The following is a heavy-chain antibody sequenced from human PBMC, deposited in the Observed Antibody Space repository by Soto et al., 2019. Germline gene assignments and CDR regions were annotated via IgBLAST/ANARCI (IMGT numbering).Heavy chain of an antibody. Sequence: ETLSLTCPVSGGSISSYYWSWIRQPPGKGLEWIGYIYYSGSTNYNPSLKSRVTISVDTSKNQFSLKLSSVTAADTAVYYCARVWGYYFDYWGQGTLVTVSS. J-gene: IGHJ4*02. V-gene: IGHV4-59*01. CDR1: GGSISSYY. D-gene: IGHD3-10*01. CDR2: IYYSGST. CDR3: ARVWGYYFDY.